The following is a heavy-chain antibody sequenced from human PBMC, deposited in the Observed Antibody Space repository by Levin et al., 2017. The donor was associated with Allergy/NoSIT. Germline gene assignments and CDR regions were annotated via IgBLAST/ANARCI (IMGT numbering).Heavy chain of an antibody. V-gene: IGHV4-39*01. J-gene: IGHJ3*02. CDR2: IYYSGNS. CDR3: ARQDCVGGNCYSRASAFDI. D-gene: IGHD2-15*01. Sequence: SETLSLTCTVSGDSISSGGYYWNWIRQPPGKGLEWIGNIYYSGNSYSNTSLKSRVTISVDTSKNQFSLKLSSVTAADTAVYYCARQDCVGGNCYSRASAFDIWGQGTMVTVSS. CDR1: GDSISSGGYY.